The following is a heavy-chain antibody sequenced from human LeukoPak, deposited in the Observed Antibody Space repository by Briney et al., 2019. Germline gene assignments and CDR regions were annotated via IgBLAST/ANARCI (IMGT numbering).Heavy chain of an antibody. CDR2: IYPGDSDT. V-gene: IGHV5-51*01. Sequence: GESLKISCKDSGYRFSSYWIAWVRQMPGKGLEYIGIIYPGDSDTRYSPSFQGQVTISADKSISTAYLQWSSLKASDTAMYYCARQEYCSGGSCYTWFDPWGQGTLVTVSS. CDR3: ARQEYCSGGSCYTWFDP. CDR1: GYRFSSYW. J-gene: IGHJ5*02. D-gene: IGHD2-15*01.